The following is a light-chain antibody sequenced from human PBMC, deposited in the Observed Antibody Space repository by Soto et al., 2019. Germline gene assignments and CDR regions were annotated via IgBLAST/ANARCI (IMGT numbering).Light chain of an antibody. Sequence: EIVLTQSPGTLSLSPGERATLSCRASQSVSSSYLAWYQQKPGQAPMLLIYGASSRATGIPDRFSGSGSGTDFTLTISRLEPEDFAVYYCQQYGSSPHTVGQGTKLEIK. CDR1: QSVSSSY. J-gene: IGKJ2*01. CDR3: QQYGSSPHT. V-gene: IGKV3-20*01. CDR2: GAS.